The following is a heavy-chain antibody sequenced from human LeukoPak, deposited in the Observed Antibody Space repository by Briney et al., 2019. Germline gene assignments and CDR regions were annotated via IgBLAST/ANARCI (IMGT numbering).Heavy chain of an antibody. V-gene: IGHV4-34*01. J-gene: IGHJ4*02. CDR3: ARLRGIAAAFDY. CDR1: GGSFSGYY. CDR2: INHSGST. Sequence: PSETLSLTCAVYGGSFSGYYWSWIRQPPGKGLEWIGEINHSGSTNYNPSLKSRVTISVDTSKNQFSLRLSSVTAADTAVYYCARLRGIAAAFDYWDQGTLVTVSS. D-gene: IGHD6-13*01.